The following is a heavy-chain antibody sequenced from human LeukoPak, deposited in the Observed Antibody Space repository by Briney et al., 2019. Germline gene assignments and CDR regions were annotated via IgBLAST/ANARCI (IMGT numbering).Heavy chain of an antibody. CDR3: ARARYYSSTSCFTELDY. D-gene: IGHD2-2*02. CDR2: ISSSGSTI. Sequence: PGGSLRLSCAASGFTFSDYYMSWIRQAPGKGLEWVSYISSSGSTIYYADSVKGRFTISRDNAKNSLYLQMNSLRAEDTAVYYCARARYYSSTSCFTELDYWGQGTLVTVSS. V-gene: IGHV3-11*01. J-gene: IGHJ4*02. CDR1: GFTFSDYY.